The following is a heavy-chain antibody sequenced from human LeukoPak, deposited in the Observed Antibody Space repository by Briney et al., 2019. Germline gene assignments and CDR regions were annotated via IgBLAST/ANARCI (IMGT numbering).Heavy chain of an antibody. V-gene: IGHV3-7*01. J-gene: IGHJ4*02. Sequence: PGRSLRLSCAASGFTFSSYGMHWVRQAPGKGLDWVANINQDEGEIYYADSVRGRFTISRDNAKNSLFLQMNSLRVEDTALYYCARLAVVGATVGFDFWGQGTLVTVSS. CDR2: INQDEGEI. D-gene: IGHD1-26*01. CDR3: ARLAVVGATVGFDF. CDR1: GFTFSSYG.